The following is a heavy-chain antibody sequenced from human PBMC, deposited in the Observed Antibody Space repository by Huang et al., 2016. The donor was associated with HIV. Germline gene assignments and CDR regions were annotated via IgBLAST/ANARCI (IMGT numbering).Heavy chain of an antibody. J-gene: IGHJ3*02. CDR3: ARFGSYYYGSGSYLDAFDI. V-gene: IGHV3-48*01. D-gene: IGHD3-10*01. CDR1: GFTFSTYN. CDR2: LTGGSGSI. Sequence: EVQLMESGGGLVQPGGSLRLSCAASGFTFSTYNMNWVRPAPGKGLEWVSYLTGGSGSIYYSASVKGRFTISRDNAKNSLYLQMNSLRAEDTAVYYCARFGSYYYGSGSYLDAFDIWGQGTMVTVSS.